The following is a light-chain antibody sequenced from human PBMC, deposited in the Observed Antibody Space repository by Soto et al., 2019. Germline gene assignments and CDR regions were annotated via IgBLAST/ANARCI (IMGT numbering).Light chain of an antibody. CDR2: EIS. V-gene: IGLV2-8*01. Sequence: QSALTQPPSASGSPGQSVTISCTGTTSDVGGYNYVSWYQQHPGEAPKLIISEISKRPSGVPDRFSGSKSGNTASLTVSGLQAEDEADYYCSSYAGTNSYVVFGGGTKLTVL. CDR1: TSDVGGYNY. CDR3: SSYAGTNSYVV. J-gene: IGLJ2*01.